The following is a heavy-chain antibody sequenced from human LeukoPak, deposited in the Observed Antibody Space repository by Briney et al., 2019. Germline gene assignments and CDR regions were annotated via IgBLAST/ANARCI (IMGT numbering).Heavy chain of an antibody. V-gene: IGHV3-48*02. Sequence: PGGSLRLSCAASGFTFNSYNMNWVRQAPGKGLGWVAYISSIISTIYYAGSVKGRFTISRDSAKTSLFLQMNSLRDEDTAVYYCARAYSSSSGRVAFDSWGLGTLVTVSS. CDR2: ISSIISTI. CDR1: GFTFNSYN. J-gene: IGHJ3*02. D-gene: IGHD6-6*01. CDR3: ARAYSSSSGRVAFDS.